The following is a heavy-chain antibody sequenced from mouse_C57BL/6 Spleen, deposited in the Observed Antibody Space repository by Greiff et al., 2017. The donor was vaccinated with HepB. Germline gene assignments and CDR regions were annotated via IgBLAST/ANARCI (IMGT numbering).Heavy chain of an antibody. V-gene: IGHV5-9*01. CDR1: GFTFSSYT. J-gene: IGHJ3*01. CDR2: ISGGGGNT. Sequence: DVHLVESGGGLVKPGGSLKLSCAASGFTFSSYTMSWVRQTPEKRLEWVATISGGGGNTYYPDSVKGRFTISRDNAKNTLYLQMSSLRSEDTALYSWSRREYDGLAWFAYWGQGTLVTVSA. D-gene: IGHD2-3*01. CDR3: SRREYDGLAWFAY.